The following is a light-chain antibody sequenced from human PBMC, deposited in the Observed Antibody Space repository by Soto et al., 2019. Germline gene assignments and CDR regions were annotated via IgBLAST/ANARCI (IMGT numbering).Light chain of an antibody. CDR2: DAS. V-gene: IGKV1-39*01. CDR1: QTISSW. Sequence: DIQLTQSPSTLSGSVGDRVTITCLASQTISSWLAWYQQKPGKAPKLLIYDASNLQSGVPSRFSGGGSGTGFTLTISSLQPEDFATYYCQQSYSTPRTFGQGTKVDIK. J-gene: IGKJ1*01. CDR3: QQSYSTPRT.